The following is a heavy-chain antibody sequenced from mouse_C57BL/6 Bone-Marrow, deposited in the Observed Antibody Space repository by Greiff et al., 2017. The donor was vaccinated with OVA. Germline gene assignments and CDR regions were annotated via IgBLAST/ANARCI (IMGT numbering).Heavy chain of an antibody. CDR2: ISSGGDYT. CDR1: GFTFSSYA. D-gene: IGHD3-1*01. CDR3: TRGYYSGY. J-gene: IGHJ2*01. V-gene: IGHV5-9-1*02. Sequence: EVKLVESGAGLVKPGGSLKLSCAASGFTFSSYAMSWVRQTPEKRLEWVAYISSGGDYTYYADTVKGRFTISRDNARNTLYLQMSSLKSEDAAMYYSTRGYYSGYWGQGTTLTVSS.